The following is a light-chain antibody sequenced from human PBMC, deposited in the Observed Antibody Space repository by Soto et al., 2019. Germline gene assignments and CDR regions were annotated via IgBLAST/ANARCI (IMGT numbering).Light chain of an antibody. V-gene: IGKV3-15*01. CDR1: QSVSSD. CDR3: QQYNNWPWT. J-gene: IGKJ1*01. Sequence: ERVMTQSPATLSVSPGERATLFCRASQSVSSDLACYQQKPGQVPRLLIYGASSRATGIPARFSGSGSGTEFTLTISSLQSEDFAVYYCQQYNNWPWTFGQGTKVEIK. CDR2: GAS.